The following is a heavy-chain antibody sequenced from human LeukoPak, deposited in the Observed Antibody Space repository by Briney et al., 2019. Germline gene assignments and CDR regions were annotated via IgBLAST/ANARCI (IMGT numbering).Heavy chain of an antibody. D-gene: IGHD3-10*01. CDR1: GGSISSTIYY. J-gene: IGHJ6*03. V-gene: IGHV4-39*07. CDR2: IYYRGST. Sequence: PSETLSLTCTVSGGSISSTIYYWGWIRQPPGKGLEWIGSIYYRGSTYYNPSLKSRATISKDTSKNQFSLQLTSVTAADTAVYYCARPTSYYYYYMDVWGKGTTVIISS. CDR3: ARPTSYYYYYMDV.